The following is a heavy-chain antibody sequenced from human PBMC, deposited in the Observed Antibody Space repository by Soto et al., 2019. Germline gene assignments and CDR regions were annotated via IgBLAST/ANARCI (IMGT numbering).Heavy chain of an antibody. CDR3: ARSCSSTSCYHYYYYYYGMDV. CDR2: INHSGST. D-gene: IGHD2-2*01. J-gene: IGHJ6*02. V-gene: IGHV4-34*01. Sequence: SETRYRTCAVYGGSFSWYYWSGIRQPPGKGLEWMGEINHSGSTNYNPSLKSRVTISVDTSKNQFSLKLSSVTAADTAVYYCARSCSSTSCYHYYYYYYGMDVWGQGTTVTVSS. CDR1: GGSFSWYY.